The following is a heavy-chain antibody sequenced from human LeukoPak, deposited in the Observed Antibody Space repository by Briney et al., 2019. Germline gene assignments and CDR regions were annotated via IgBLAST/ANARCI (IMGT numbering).Heavy chain of an antibody. V-gene: IGHV3-7*04. CDR1: GFTFSCYW. Sequence: GGSLRLSCAASGFTFSCYWMNWVRQAPGKGLEWVANIKQDGSEKYYVDSVKGRFTISRDNAKNTLYLRMNSLRAEDTAVYYCARAHKTLYYYGMDVWGQGTTVTVSS. CDR3: ARAHKTLYYYGMDV. J-gene: IGHJ6*02. CDR2: IKQDGSEK.